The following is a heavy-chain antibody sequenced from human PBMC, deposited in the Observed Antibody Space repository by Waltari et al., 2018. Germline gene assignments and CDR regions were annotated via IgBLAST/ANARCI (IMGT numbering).Heavy chain of an antibody. D-gene: IGHD1-1*01. Sequence: DHDMDWIRQTPGNGLEWVGRSRNKAKSYTTEYAASVRGRFTIARDNSENSLYLQMTNMRTEDTAIYYCTRGRQQGDWGQGTLVTVSS. CDR1: DHD. J-gene: IGHJ4*02. V-gene: IGHV3-72*01. CDR2: SRNKAKSYTT. CDR3: TRGRQQGD.